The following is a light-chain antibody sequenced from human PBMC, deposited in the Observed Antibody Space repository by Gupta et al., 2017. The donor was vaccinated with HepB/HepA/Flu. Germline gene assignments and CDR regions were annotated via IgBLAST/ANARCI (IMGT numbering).Light chain of an antibody. V-gene: IGKV3-20*01. J-gene: IGKJ1*01. CDR1: QSVSSDY. CDR3: QQYGSPPWT. CDR2: GAS. Sequence: VLTQSPATLSLSPGERATLSCRASQSVSSDYLAWYQQKPGQAPRLLIYGASSRAPGISDRFSGSGSGTDFTLTISRLEPEDFAVYYCQQYGSPPWTFGQGTKVEI.